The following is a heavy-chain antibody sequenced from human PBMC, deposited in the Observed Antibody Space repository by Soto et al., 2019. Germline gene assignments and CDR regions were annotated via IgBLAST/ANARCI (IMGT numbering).Heavy chain of an antibody. Sequence: SETLSLTCTVSGGSISASSYYWGWIRQPPGKGLEWIGSIYYSGTTNYNPSLKSRLTILVDTSKNQFSLKLTSVTAADTAVYYCARSNTYYSPFDYWGQGTLVTVSS. CDR3: ARSNTYYSPFDY. CDR1: GGSISASSYY. D-gene: IGHD3-22*01. CDR2: IYYSGTT. V-gene: IGHV4-39*01. J-gene: IGHJ4*02.